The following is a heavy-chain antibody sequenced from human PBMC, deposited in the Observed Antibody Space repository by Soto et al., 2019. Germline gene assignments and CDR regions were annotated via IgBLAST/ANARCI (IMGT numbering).Heavy chain of an antibody. V-gene: IGHV4-59*01. CDR2: IYYSGST. J-gene: IGHJ4*02. CDR3: ARESQAVRDKEYKAVAGGYFDY. Sequence: SETLSLTCTVSGGSISSYYWSWIRQPPGKGLEWIGYIYYSGSTNYNPSLKSRVTISVDTSKNQFSLKLSSVTAADTAVYYCARESQAVRDKEYKAVAGGYFDYWGQGTLVTVSS. CDR1: GGSISSYY. D-gene: IGHD6-19*01.